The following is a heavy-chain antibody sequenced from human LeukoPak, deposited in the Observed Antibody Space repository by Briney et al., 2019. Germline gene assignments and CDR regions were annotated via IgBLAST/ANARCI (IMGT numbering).Heavy chain of an antibody. V-gene: IGHV3-53*01. D-gene: IGHD3-3*01. CDR2: IYSGGST. CDR3: ARDRRYDFWSGYNDAFDI. CDR1: GFTVSSNY. J-gene: IGHJ3*02. Sequence: GGSLRLSCAASGFTVSSNYMSWVRQAPGKGLEWVSVIYSGGSTYYADSVKGRFTISRDNSKNTLYLQMNSLRAEDTAVYYCARDRRYDFWSGYNDAFDIWGQGTMVTVSS.